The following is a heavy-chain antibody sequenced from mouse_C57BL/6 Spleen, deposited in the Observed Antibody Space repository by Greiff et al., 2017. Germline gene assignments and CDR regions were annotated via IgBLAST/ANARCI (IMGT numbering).Heavy chain of an antibody. Sequence: EVQLQQSGPELVKPGASVKISCKASGYTFTDYYMNWVKQSHGKSLEWIGDINPNNGGTSYNQKFKGKATLTVEKSSSTAYMELRSLTSEDSAVYYCAREGGAYAMDYWGQGTSVTVSS. J-gene: IGHJ4*01. CDR1: GYTFTDYY. CDR2: INPNNGGT. CDR3: AREGGAYAMDY. V-gene: IGHV1-26*01.